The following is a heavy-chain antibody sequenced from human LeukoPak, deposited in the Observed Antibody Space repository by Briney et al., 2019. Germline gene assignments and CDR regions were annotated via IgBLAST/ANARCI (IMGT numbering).Heavy chain of an antibody. CDR3: ARDLGLRFLEWLFYY. D-gene: IGHD3-3*01. CDR1: GFTFSSYA. Sequence: GGSLRLSCAASGFTFSSYAMHWVRQAPGKGLEWVAVISYDGSNKYYADSVKGRFTISRDNSKNTLYLQMNSLRVEDTAVYYCARDLGLRFLEWLFYYWGQGTLVTVSS. J-gene: IGHJ4*02. CDR2: ISYDGSNK. V-gene: IGHV3-30-3*01.